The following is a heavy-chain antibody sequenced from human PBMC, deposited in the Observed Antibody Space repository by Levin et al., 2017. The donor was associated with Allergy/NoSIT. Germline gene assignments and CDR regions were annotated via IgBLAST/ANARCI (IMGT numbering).Heavy chain of an antibody. CDR1: GFTFSNDE. J-gene: IGHJ4*02. Sequence: GGSLRLSCAASGFTFSNDELNWVRQAPGKGLEWVSYISGSGDSIYYADSVKCRFTISRDNAKNSLYLQMNSLRAEDTAVYFCARGGSYLTNGFDYWGQGTLVTVSS. V-gene: IGHV3-48*03. D-gene: IGHD1-26*01. CDR3: ARGGSYLTNGFDY. CDR2: ISGSGDSI.